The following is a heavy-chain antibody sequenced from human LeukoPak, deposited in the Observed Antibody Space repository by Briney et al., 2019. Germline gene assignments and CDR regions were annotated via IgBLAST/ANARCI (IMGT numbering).Heavy chain of an antibody. CDR3: ATSVWPPYYYYLYMDV. J-gene: IGHJ6*03. Sequence: ASVKVSCKASGGTFSSYAISWVRQAPGQGLEWMGGIIPIFGTANYAQKFQGRVTITADESTSTAYMELSSLRSEDTAVYYCATSVWPPYYYYLYMDVWGKGNTVTVSS. CDR1: GGTFSSYA. CDR2: IIPIFGTA. D-gene: IGHD2-8*01. V-gene: IGHV1-69*13.